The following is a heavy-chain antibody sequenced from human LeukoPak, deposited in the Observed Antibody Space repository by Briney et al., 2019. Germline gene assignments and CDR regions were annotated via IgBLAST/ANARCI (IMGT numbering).Heavy chain of an antibody. CDR1: GFTVSSNY. CDR2: VYIGGTT. D-gene: IGHD4/OR15-4a*01. V-gene: IGHV3-53*01. J-gene: IGHJ5*01. Sequence: GGSLRLSCAASGFTVSSNYMSWVRQAPGKGLEWVSVVYIGGTTYYPDSVKGRFTISRDNSKNTLYLQMNSLRAEDTAIYYCARVISNFWFDSWGQGTLVTVSS. CDR3: ARVISNFWFDS.